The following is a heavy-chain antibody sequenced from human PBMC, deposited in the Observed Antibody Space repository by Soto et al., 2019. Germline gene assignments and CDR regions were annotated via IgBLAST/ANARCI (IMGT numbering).Heavy chain of an antibody. V-gene: IGHV4-59*08. J-gene: IGHJ3*02. CDR3: TTEAYDNSGSLAFDI. CDR1: GGSITNYY. Sequence: PSETLSLTCTVSGGSITNYYYSWIRQPPGKGLEWIGYIFHTGTTSYNPSLKSRVTLSVDTSQSQFSLKLNSVTAADTAFYYCTTEAYDNSGSLAFDIWGPGTLVTVSS. D-gene: IGHD3-22*01. CDR2: IFHTGTT.